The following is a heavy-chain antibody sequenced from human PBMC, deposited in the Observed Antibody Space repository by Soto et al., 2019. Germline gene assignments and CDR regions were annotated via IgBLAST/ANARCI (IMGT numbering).Heavy chain of an antibody. J-gene: IGHJ6*02. CDR3: ARGDRGGSGSPASYYFSGSDV. CDR2: VSANGDIT. CDR1: GFTFSEYA. V-gene: IGHV3-23*01. Sequence: EVKVLESGGDLVQPGGSLRLSCVASGFTFSEYAMTWVRQAPGKGLDWVSSVSANGDITYYADSVKGRFTISRDNSNNTLLLQMNSLRAEDTALYYCARGDRGGSGSPASYYFSGSDVWGQGTTVIVSS. D-gene: IGHD1-26*01.